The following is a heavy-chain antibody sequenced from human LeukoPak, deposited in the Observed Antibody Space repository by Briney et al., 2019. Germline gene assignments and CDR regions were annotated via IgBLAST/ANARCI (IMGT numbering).Heavy chain of an antibody. CDR3: ARWPGSSRSRGFDY. D-gene: IGHD6-13*01. J-gene: IGHJ4*02. V-gene: IGHV4-59*01. CDR2: IYYSGST. CDR1: GGSISSYY. Sequence: PSETLSLTCTVSGGSISSYYWSWIRQPPGKGLEWIGYIYYSGSTNYNPSLKSRVTISVDTSKNQFSLKLSSVTAADTAVYYCARWPGSSRSRGFDYWGQGTLVTVSS.